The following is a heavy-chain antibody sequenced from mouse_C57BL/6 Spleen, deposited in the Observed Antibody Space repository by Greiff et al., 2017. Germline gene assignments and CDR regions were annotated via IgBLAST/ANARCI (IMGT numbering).Heavy chain of an antibody. CDR3: ARGEGYGNYLFAY. D-gene: IGHD2-1*01. CDR2: ISDGGSYT. Sequence: EVMLVESGGGLVKPGGSLKLSCAASGFTFSSYAMSWVRQTPEKRLEWVATISDGGSYTYYPDNVKGRFTISRDNAKNNLYLQMSHLKSEDTAMYYCARGEGYGNYLFAYWGQGTLVTVSA. CDR1: GFTFSSYA. V-gene: IGHV5-4*03. J-gene: IGHJ3*01.